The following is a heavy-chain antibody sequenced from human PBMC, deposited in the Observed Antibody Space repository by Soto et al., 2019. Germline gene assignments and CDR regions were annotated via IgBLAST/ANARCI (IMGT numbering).Heavy chain of an antibody. CDR3: ARGGPLYYYYYMDV. CDR2: IYYSGST. CDR1: GVSISSYY. D-gene: IGHD3-16*01. Sequence: SETLSLTCTVSGVSISSYYWSWIRQPPGKGLEWIGYIYYSGSTNYNPSLKSRVTISVDTSKNQFSLKLSSVTAADTAVYYCARGGPLYYYYYMDVWGKGTTVTVSS. V-gene: IGHV4-59*01. J-gene: IGHJ6*03.